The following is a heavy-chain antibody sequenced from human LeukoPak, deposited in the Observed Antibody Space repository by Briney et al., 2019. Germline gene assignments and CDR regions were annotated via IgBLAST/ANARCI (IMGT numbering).Heavy chain of an antibody. V-gene: IGHV3-33*01. J-gene: IGHJ4*02. Sequence: GGSLRLSCAASGFTFSSYGMHWVRQAPGKGLEWVAVIWYDGSNKYYADSVKGRFTISRDNSKNTLYLQMNSLRAEDTAVYYCARVKGSGSYYPTDYWGQGTLVTDSS. CDR3: ARVKGSGSYYPTDY. D-gene: IGHD3-10*01. CDR2: IWYDGSNK. CDR1: GFTFSSYG.